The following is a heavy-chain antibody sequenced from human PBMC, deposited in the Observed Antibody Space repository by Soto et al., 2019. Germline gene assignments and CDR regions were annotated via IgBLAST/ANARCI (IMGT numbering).Heavy chain of an antibody. Sequence: QVQLQESGPGLVKPSETLSLICTVSGGSVSSGSYYWSWIRQPPGKGLEWIGYIYYSGSTNYNPSLKSRVTISVDTSKNQFSLKLSSVTAADTAVYYCTNSPGGYCSGGSCYGRGWFDPWGQGTLVTVSS. CDR1: GGSVSSGSYY. D-gene: IGHD2-15*01. CDR2: IYYSGST. J-gene: IGHJ5*02. V-gene: IGHV4-61*01. CDR3: TNSPGGYCSGGSCYGRGWFDP.